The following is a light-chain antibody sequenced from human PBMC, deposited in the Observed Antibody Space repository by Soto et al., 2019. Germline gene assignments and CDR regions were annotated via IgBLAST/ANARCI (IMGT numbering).Light chain of an antibody. Sequence: QSVLTQPPSASGSTGQPVTISCTGTKRDIGVYASVSWYQHHPGKAPRLIIYEVVQRPSGVPDRFSGSKSGNTASLTVSGLQAADEADYFCKSCAGSNTYVFGSGTKVTVL. CDR1: KRDIGVYAS. V-gene: IGLV2-8*01. CDR3: KSCAGSNTYV. J-gene: IGLJ1*01. CDR2: EVV.